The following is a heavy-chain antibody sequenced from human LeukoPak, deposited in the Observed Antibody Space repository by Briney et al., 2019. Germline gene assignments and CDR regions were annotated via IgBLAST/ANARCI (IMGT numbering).Heavy chain of an antibody. CDR3: ARVMVWGVIEIDY. V-gene: IGHV3-30-3*01. D-gene: IGHD3-10*01. J-gene: IGHJ4*02. CDR1: GFTLSSYA. Sequence: SGGSLRLSCAASGFTLSSYAMHWVRQAPGKGLEWVAVISYDGSNKYYADSVKGRFTISRDNSKNTLYLQMNGLRAEDTAVYYCARVMVWGVIEIDYWGQGTLVTVSS. CDR2: ISYDGSNK.